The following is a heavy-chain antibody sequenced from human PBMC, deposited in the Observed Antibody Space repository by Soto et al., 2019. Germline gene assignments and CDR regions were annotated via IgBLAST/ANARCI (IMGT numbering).Heavy chain of an antibody. Sequence: QERLVQAGAEVRKPGSSVKVSCKVTGGTSTRYAINWVRQAPVQGLEWMGGIVPMFGTSKYAQKFQGRVTITADTSTNIAYMELRRMRSEDTAVYYCNRGSEYDFWSGYLWGQGTLVSVSS. CDR2: IVPMFGTS. V-gene: IGHV1-69*06. J-gene: IGHJ4*02. CDR1: GGTSTRYA. D-gene: IGHD3-3*01. CDR3: NRGSEYDFWSGYL.